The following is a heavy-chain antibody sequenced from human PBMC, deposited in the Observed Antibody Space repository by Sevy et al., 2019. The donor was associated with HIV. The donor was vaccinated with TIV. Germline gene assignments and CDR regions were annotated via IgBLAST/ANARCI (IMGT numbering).Heavy chain of an antibody. J-gene: IGHJ5*02. D-gene: IGHD3-10*01. Sequence: SQTLSLTCAISGDSVSSNSAAWNWIRQPPSRGLEWLGRTYYRSKWYNDYAVSVKSRITINPDTSKNQFSLQLNSVTPEDTAVYYCARGRNVLLWFGQFDPWGQGTLVTVSS. V-gene: IGHV6-1*01. CDR3: ARGRNVLLWFGQFDP. CDR1: GDSVSSNSAA. CDR2: TYYRSKWYN.